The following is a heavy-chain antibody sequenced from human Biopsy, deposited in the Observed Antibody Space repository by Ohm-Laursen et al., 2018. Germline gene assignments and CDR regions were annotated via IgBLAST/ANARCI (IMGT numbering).Heavy chain of an antibody. CDR2: IYTSGSP. J-gene: IGHJ4*02. V-gene: IGHV4-4*07. Sequence: SDTLSLTCTVSDDSINNYYWSWIRQPAGKGLEWIGRIYTSGSPNYNLSLESRVTMSVDTSKNQFSLNLRSVTAADTAVYYCARGMRSSGWPYFDSWGQGTLVTVSS. CDR3: ARGMRSSGWPYFDS. D-gene: IGHD6-19*01. CDR1: DDSINNYY.